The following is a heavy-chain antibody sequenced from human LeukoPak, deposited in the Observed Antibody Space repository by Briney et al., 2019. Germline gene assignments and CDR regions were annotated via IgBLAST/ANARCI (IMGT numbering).Heavy chain of an antibody. V-gene: IGHV1-3*04. CDR2: INTGTGNT. Sequence: GASVKVSCKASGYTFTNYAIHWVRQAPGQRLEWMGWINTGTGNTKYSQKFQGRVTITADESTSTAYMELSSLRSEDTAVYYCARAKHITVIAVAGFDYWGQGTLVTVSS. CDR3: ARAKHITVIAVAGFDY. CDR1: GYTFTNYA. D-gene: IGHD6-19*01. J-gene: IGHJ4*02.